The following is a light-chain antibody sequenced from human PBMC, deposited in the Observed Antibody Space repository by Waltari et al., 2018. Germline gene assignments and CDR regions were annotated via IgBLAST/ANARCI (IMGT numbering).Light chain of an antibody. CDR2: GAS. Sequence: EIVMTLSPATLSVSPWEGATLSRRASQGINSDLACYQHKPGKAPRLLIYGASTRAAGVPARFSGSGSGTEFTLTISSLQSEDFGVYYCQQSKIWPAFGQGTKVEIK. V-gene: IGKV3-15*01. CDR1: QGINSD. CDR3: QQSKIWPA. J-gene: IGKJ1*01.